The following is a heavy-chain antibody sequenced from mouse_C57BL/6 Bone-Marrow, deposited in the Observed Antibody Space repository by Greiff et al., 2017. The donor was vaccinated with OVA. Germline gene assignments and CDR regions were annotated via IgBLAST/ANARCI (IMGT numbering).Heavy chain of an antibody. CDR1: GFNIKDYY. CDR3: TTEGTGTPFDY. D-gene: IGHD1-1*01. Sequence: VQLQQPGAELVRPGASVKLSCTASGFNIKDYYMHWVKQRPEQGLEWIGRIDPEDGDTEYAPKFQGKATMTADTSSNTAYLQLSSLTSEDTAVYYCTTEGTGTPFDYWGQGTTLTVSS. CDR2: IDPEDGDT. J-gene: IGHJ2*01. V-gene: IGHV14-1*01.